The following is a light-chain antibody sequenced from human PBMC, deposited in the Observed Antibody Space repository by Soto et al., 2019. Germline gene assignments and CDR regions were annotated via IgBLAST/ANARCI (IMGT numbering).Light chain of an antibody. CDR3: QQYKSSWT. CDR1: QRIDTW. J-gene: IGKJ1*01. CDR2: KVS. Sequence: IQMTQSPSTLSASVGDRVTITCRASQRIDTWLAWYQQKPGKAPKVLIYKVSNLESGVPSRFSGSGSGTEFTLTISSLQPDDFATYYCQQYKSSWTFGQGTKVDIK. V-gene: IGKV1-5*03.